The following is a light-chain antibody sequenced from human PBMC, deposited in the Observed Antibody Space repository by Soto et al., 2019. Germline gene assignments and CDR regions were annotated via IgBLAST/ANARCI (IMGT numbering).Light chain of an antibody. CDR3: QQDTNWIT. CDR1: QKIRSS. J-gene: IGKJ5*01. Sequence: EVVMTQSPASLSASPGERVTLSCRASQKIRSSLAWYQQRPGQAPGLRIYDASTRATGIPPRFRGGGSGTEFTVTISSLHSEDFAVYYCQQDTNWITFGQGTRLETK. V-gene: IGKV3D-15*01. CDR2: DAS.